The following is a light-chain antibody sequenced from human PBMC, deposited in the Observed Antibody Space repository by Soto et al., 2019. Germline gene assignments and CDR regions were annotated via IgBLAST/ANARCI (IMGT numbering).Light chain of an antibody. CDR3: QQRSNWPLT. V-gene: IGKV3-11*01. J-gene: IGKJ4*01. CDR1: QSVSSY. Sequence: EIVLTQSPATLSLSPGVRATLSCMASQSVSSYLVWYQHKPGQAPRLLIYDASNRATGIPARFSGSGSGTDFTLTISSLEPEDYAVYYCQQRSNWPLTFGGGTKVDIK. CDR2: DAS.